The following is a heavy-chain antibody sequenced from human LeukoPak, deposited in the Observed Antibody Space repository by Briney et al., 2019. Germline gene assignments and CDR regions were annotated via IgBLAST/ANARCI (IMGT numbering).Heavy chain of an antibody. CDR2: IYHSGST. Sequence: SETLSLTCAVSGGSISSGGYSWSWIRQPPGKGLEWIGYIYHSGSTYYNPSLKSRVTISVDRSKNQFSLKLSSVTAADTAVYYCARISSRYYFDYWGQGTLATVSS. D-gene: IGHD3-3*02. CDR1: GGSISSGGYS. V-gene: IGHV4-30-2*01. J-gene: IGHJ4*02. CDR3: ARISSRYYFDY.